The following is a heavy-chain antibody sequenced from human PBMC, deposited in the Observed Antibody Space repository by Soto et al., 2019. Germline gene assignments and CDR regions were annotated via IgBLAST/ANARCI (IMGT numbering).Heavy chain of an antibody. J-gene: IGHJ4*02. Sequence: XETLSLTCTVSGDSISGYYWSWIRQPPGKGLQWIVYIYYTGNINYNPSLKGRVTMSVDTSKNQFSLQVSSVTAADTAVYFCAKYRRTDAEGYTFDYWGQGALVTVSS. CDR2: IYYTGNI. V-gene: IGHV4-59*01. CDR3: AKYRRTDAEGYTFDY. CDR1: GDSISGYY. D-gene: IGHD2-15*01.